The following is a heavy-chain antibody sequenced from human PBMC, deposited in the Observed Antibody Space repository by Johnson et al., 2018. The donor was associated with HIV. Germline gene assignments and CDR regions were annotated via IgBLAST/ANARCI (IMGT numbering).Heavy chain of an antibody. Sequence: QVQLVESGGGVVQPGRSLRLSCAASGFTFSSYAMHWVRQAPGKGLEWVAVISYDGSNKYYADSVKGRFTISRDNSNNTLYLQMNSLRAEDTAVYYCAKDRPLYVLHLFGAFDIWGQGTMVTVSS. CDR2: ISYDGSNK. CDR1: GFTFSSYA. J-gene: IGHJ3*02. V-gene: IGHV3-30*04. CDR3: AKDRPLYVLHLFGAFDI. D-gene: IGHD2-15*01.